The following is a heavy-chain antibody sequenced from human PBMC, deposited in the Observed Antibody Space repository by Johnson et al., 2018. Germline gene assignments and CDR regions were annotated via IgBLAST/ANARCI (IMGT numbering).Heavy chain of an antibody. Sequence: VQLVESGAEVKRPGSSVKVSCKAFGGIFSSFAISWVRQAPGQGLEWMGGIIPILQTPHYAQKFQGRVTISADASTSTAYMDVSSLRSEDTASYYCTITGSGGFGYWCQGTLVTVSS. D-gene: IGHD1-26*01. V-gene: IGHV1-69*01. J-gene: IGHJ4*02. CDR2: IIPILQTP. CDR3: TITGSGGFGY. CDR1: GGIFSSFA.